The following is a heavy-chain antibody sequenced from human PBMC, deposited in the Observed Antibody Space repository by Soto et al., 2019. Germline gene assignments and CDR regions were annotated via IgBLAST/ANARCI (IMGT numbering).Heavy chain of an antibody. Sequence: VQLLESGGGLVQPGGSLRLSCAASGFTCAYAMGWVRQAPGKGLEWVSTIHGGGGATHYADSVKGRFTISRDDSKNTLYAQMNSLRAEDTAVYYCAKFEGHPLEYRYLDFWGRGTLVTVSS. D-gene: IGHD1-1*01. J-gene: IGHJ2*01. CDR2: IHGGGGAT. CDR3: AKFEGHPLEYRYLDF. CDR1: GFTCAYA. V-gene: IGHV3-23*01.